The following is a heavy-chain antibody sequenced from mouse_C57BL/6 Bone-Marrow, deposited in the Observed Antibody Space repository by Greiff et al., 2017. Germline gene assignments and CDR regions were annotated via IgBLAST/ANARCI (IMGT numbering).Heavy chain of an antibody. J-gene: IGHJ4*01. Sequence: VQLQQPGAELVKPGASVKMSCKASGYTFTSYWITWVKQRPGQGLEWIGDIYPGSGSTNYNEKFKSKATLTVDTSSSTAYMQLSSLTSEDSAVYYCAREDSSGSLYYAMDYWGQGASVTVSS. CDR1: GYTFTSYW. CDR2: IYPGSGST. CDR3: AREDSSGSLYYAMDY. V-gene: IGHV1-55*01. D-gene: IGHD3-2*02.